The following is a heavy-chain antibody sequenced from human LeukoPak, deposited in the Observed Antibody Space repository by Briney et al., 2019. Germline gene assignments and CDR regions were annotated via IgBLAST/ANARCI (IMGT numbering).Heavy chain of an antibody. CDR3: ARQGHIGYDNWFDP. D-gene: IGHD5-12*01. CDR1: GGSISSYY. Sequence: KSSETLSLTCTVSGGSISSYYWSWFRRPPGKGLEWIGFIYYSGSTNYSPSLKSRVTISVDTSKNQFSLKVSSVTAADTAVYYCARQGHIGYDNWFDPWGQGTLVTVSS. V-gene: IGHV4-59*08. CDR2: IYYSGST. J-gene: IGHJ5*02.